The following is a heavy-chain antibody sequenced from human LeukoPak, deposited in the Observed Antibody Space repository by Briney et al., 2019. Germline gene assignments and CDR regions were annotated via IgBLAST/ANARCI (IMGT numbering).Heavy chain of an antibody. CDR2: MNPNSGNT. V-gene: IGHV1-8*01. Sequence: ASVKVSCKASGYTFTSYDINWVRQATGQGLEWMGWMNPNSGNTGHAQKFQGGVTMTRNTSINTAYMELSSLRSEDTAVYYCARVESLRGSYWGYWGQGTLVTVSS. CDR1: GYTFTSYD. D-gene: IGHD1-26*01. CDR3: ARVESLRGSYWGY. J-gene: IGHJ4*02.